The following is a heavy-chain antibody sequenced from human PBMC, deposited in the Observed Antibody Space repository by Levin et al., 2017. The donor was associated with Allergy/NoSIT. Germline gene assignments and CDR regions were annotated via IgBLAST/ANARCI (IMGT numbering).Heavy chain of an antibody. CDR1: GLPFTDYG. CDR2: ITGDGSHK. CDR3: AKGWFDP. V-gene: IGHV3-30*18. J-gene: IGHJ5*02. Sequence: LSLTCVVSGLPFTDYGFHWVRQAPGKGLEWVAIITGDGSHKYYGDSVKGRFTISRDNSKSTVYLQMNSLTPDDTALYYCAKGWFDPWGQGTLVTVSS.